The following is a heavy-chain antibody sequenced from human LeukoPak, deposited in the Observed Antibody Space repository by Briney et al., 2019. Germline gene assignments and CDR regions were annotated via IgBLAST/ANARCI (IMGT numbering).Heavy chain of an antibody. CDR2: IRSKIYGGTA. CDR1: GLTFGDYA. J-gene: IGHJ4*02. Sequence: GGSLRLSCTASGLTFGDYAMTWVRQAPGKGLEWVGFIRSKIYGGTAEYAASVQGRFTISRDDSKGIAYLQMNSPKTEDTAVYYCTRDQTPYYWGQGTLVTVSS. CDR3: TRDQTPYY. V-gene: IGHV3-49*04.